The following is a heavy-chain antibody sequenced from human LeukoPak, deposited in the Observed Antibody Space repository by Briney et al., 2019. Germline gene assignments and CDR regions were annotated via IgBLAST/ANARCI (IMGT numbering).Heavy chain of an antibody. D-gene: IGHD5-12*01. CDR1: GFNFGDYA. J-gene: IGHJ4*02. V-gene: IGHV3-49*04. CDR3: TRVIVATKDY. CDR2: IRSKAYGGTP. Sequence: GGSLRLSCTASGFNFGDYAVHWVRQAPGKGLEWVGFIRSKAYGGTPEYAASVKGRFTISRDDSKSIAYLQMNSLKTEDTAVYYCTRVIVATKDYWGQGTLVTVSS.